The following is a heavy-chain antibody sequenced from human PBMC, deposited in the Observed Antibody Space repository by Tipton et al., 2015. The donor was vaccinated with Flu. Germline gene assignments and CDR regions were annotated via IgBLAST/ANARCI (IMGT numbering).Heavy chain of an antibody. CDR3: TRDELIAVAHLYCFDY. J-gene: IGHJ4*02. V-gene: IGHV3-49*04. D-gene: IGHD6-19*01. Sequence: SLRLSCTASGFTFGDYAMSWVRQAPGKGLEWVGFIRSKAYGGTTEYAASVKGRFTISRDDSKSIAYLQMNSLKTEDTAVYYCTRDELIAVAHLYCFDYWGQGTRVTVSP. CDR2: IRSKAYGGTT. CDR1: GFTFGDYA.